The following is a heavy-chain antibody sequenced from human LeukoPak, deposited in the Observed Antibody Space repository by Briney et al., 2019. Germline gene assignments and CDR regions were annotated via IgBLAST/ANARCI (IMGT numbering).Heavy chain of an antibody. CDR2: INSDGSST. J-gene: IGHJ4*02. CDR1: GLTVSNHW. CDR3: VAARPEIDY. V-gene: IGHV3-74*01. Sequence: GGSRRLSCAASGLTVSNHWMHWVRQAPGKGLLWVSRINSDGSSTRYADFVKGRFTISKDDAKNTLYLQMNSLRVDDTAVYYCVAARPEIDYWGQGTLVAVSS. D-gene: IGHD6-6*01.